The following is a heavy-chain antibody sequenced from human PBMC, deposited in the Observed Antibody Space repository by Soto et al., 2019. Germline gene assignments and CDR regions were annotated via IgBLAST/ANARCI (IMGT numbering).Heavy chain of an antibody. D-gene: IGHD4-17*01. CDR2: IYPGDSDS. CDR1: WYNFATYW. CDR3: ARHGYYGDYEYNYFDP. J-gene: IGHJ5*02. V-gene: IGHV5-51*01. Sequence: GESLKISCEGFWYNFATYWIAWLRQGPGKGLEYMGIIYPGDSDSRYSPSFQGQVTFSADKSISTAYMQWSSLKASDTAMYYCARHGYYGDYEYNYFDPWGQGTLVTVSS.